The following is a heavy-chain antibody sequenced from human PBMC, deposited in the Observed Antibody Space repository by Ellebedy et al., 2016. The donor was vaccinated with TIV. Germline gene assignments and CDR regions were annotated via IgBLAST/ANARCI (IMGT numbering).Heavy chain of an antibody. CDR1: GFTFSSPT. Sequence: PGGSLRLSCATPGFTFSSPTMNWVRQAPGKGLEWVSYISGSSSTINYADSVKGRFTISRDNAKNSLYLQMNSLRDEDTAVYYSAKSWNYWGQGTLVTVSS. CDR3: AKSWNY. J-gene: IGHJ4*02. CDR2: ISGSSSTI. D-gene: IGHD1-1*01. V-gene: IGHV3-48*02.